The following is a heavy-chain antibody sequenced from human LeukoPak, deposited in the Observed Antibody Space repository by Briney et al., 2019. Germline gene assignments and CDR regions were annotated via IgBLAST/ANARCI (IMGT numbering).Heavy chain of an antibody. CDR2: IYYSGNT. Sequence: SETLSLTCTVSGGSISGYYWNWIRQPPGKGLEWIGYIYYSGNTNYNPSLKSRVTISLDTSKNQFSLKLSSVTAADTAVYFCASAVYFGDLTVFDTWGQGTVVTVSS. D-gene: IGHD3-10*01. CDR1: GGSISGYY. CDR3: ASAVYFGDLTVFDT. V-gene: IGHV4-59*01. J-gene: IGHJ4*02.